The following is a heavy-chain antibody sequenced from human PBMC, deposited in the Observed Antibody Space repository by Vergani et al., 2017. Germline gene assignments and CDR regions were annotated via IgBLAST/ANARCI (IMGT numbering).Heavy chain of an antibody. V-gene: IGHV3-48*03. CDR2: ISSSGSTI. CDR1: GFTFSSYE. D-gene: IGHD2-21*02. Sequence: EVQLVESGGGLVQPGGSLRLSCAASGFTFSSYEMNWVRQAPGKGLEWVAYISSSGSTIYYADSVKSRFTISRDNTKNSLYLQLNSLRAEDTAVYYCAREVGLRYLSPWGQGTLVTVSS. J-gene: IGHJ5*02. CDR3: AREVGLRYLSP.